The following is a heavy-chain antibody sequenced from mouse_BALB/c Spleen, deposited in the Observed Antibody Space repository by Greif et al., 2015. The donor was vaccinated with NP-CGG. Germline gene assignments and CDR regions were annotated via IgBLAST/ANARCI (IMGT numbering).Heavy chain of an antibody. J-gene: IGHJ3*01. CDR1: GYAFTNYW. CDR2: IYPGSGNT. CDR3: AREDYYGSH. Sequence: VQLQRSGAELVRPGTSVKISCKASGYAFTNYWLGWVRQSPGHGLEWIGDIYPGSGNTYYNEKFKGKATLTADKSSSTAYMQLSSLTSEDSAVYFCAREDYYGSHWGQGTLVTVSA. D-gene: IGHD1-1*01. V-gene: IGHV1-63*01.